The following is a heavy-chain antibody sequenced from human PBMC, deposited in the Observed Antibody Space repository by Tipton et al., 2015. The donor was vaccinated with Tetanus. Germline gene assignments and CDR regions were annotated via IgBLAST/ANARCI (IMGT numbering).Heavy chain of an antibody. CDR1: GVSISSSNYY. D-gene: IGHD3-9*01. CDR2: IYYSGST. Sequence: TLSLTCTVSGVSISSSNYYWGWIRQPPGKGLEWIGRIYYSGSTSYNPSLKSRVTISVDTSKNQFSLELNSVTAADTAVYYCARRGGDFLTGYYDSWGQGTLVTVSS. V-gene: IGHV4-39*01. CDR3: ARRGGDFLTGYYDS. J-gene: IGHJ4*02.